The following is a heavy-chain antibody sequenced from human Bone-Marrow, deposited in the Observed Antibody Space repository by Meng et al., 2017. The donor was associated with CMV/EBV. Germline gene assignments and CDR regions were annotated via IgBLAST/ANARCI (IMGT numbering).Heavy chain of an antibody. CDR3: ASSPLSVFGVVTTYAFDI. V-gene: IGHV3-30*02. Sequence: GGSLRLSCAASGFTFNNYSMIWVRQAPGKGLEWVAFIRYDGSNKYYADSVKGRFTISRDNSKNTLYLQMNSLRAEDTAVYYCASSPLSVFGVVTTYAFDIWGQGTMVTVSS. D-gene: IGHD3-3*02. J-gene: IGHJ3*02. CDR1: GFTFNNYS. CDR2: IRYDGSNK.